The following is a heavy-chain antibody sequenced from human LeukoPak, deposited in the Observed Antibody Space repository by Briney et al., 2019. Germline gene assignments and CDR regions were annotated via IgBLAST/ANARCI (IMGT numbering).Heavy chain of an antibody. CDR3: ARTDCSGGSCSRLYYYGMDV. Sequence: SETLSLTCAVYGGSFSGYYWSWIRQPPGKGLEWIGEINHSGSTNYNPSLKSRVTISVDTFKNQFSLKLSSVTAADTAVYYCARTDCSGGSCSRLYYYGMDVWGQGTTVTVSS. CDR1: GGSFSGYY. V-gene: IGHV4-34*01. D-gene: IGHD2-15*01. CDR2: INHSGST. J-gene: IGHJ6*02.